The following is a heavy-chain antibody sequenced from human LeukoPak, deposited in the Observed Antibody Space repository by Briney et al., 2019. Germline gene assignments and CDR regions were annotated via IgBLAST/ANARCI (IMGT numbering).Heavy chain of an antibody. CDR1: GGSISSYY. D-gene: IGHD6-13*01. CDR3: ARRGSSWYSGFDP. V-gene: IGHV4-59*01. CDR2: IYYSGST. J-gene: IGHJ5*02. Sequence: KSSETLSLTCTVSGGSISSYYWSWIRQPPGKGLEWIGYIYYSGSTNYNPSLKSRVTISVDTSKNQFSLKLSSVTAADTAVYYCARRGSSWYSGFDPWGQGTLVTVSS.